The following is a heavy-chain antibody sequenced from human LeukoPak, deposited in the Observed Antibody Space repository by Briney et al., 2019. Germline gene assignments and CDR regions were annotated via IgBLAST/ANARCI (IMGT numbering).Heavy chain of an antibody. J-gene: IGHJ4*02. CDR1: VYFISSGYY. Sequence: SDTLSLICAFSVYFISSGYYWGWIRQPPGKGPDWIGRIYHSGSTYYNPSLKSRVTISVDTSKNQFSLKLSSVTAADTAVYYCARGGVVVAAAHPFDYWGQGTLVTVSS. V-gene: IGHV4-38-2*01. D-gene: IGHD2-15*01. CDR2: IYHSGST. CDR3: ARGGVVVAAAHPFDY.